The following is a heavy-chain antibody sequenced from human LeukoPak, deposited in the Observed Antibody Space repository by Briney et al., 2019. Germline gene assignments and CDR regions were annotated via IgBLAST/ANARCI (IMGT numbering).Heavy chain of an antibody. CDR2: IRYDGSNK. Sequence: PAGSLRLSCAASGFTFSSFGMHWVRQAPGKGLEWVSFIRYDGSNKYYADSVKGRFSISRVNSKLTLYLQMNSLMSEDTAVYYCAKDRLLWFGELLPPYYFDYWGQGTLVTVSS. CDR3: AKDRLLWFGELLPPYYFDY. D-gene: IGHD3-10*01. J-gene: IGHJ4*02. V-gene: IGHV3-30*02. CDR1: GFTFSSFG.